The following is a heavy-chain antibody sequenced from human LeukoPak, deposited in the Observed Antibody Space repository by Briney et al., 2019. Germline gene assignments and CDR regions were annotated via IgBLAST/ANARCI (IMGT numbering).Heavy chain of an antibody. D-gene: IGHD5-18*01. CDR3: ARHSGYSYGYAYYYYYMDV. V-gene: IGHV4-39*01. Sequence: SETLFLTFTVSVGSISSSSYYWGWMRQPPGKGLEWIGSIYYSGSTYYTPSLKSRVTISVDPSKNQFSLKLSSVTAADTAVYYCARHSGYSYGYAYYYYYMDVWGKGTTVTVSS. CDR1: VGSISSSSYY. J-gene: IGHJ6*03. CDR2: IYYSGST.